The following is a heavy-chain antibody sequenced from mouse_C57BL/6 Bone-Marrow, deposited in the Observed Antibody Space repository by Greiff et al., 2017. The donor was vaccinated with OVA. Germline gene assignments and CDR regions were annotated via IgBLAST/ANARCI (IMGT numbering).Heavy chain of an antibody. Sequence: VQLQQSGPVLVKPGASVKMSCKASGYTFTDYYMNWVKQSHGKSLEWIGVINPYNGGTSYNQKFKGKATLTVDKSSSTAYMELNSLTSEDSAVYYCARGLRPSWFAYWGQGTLVTVSA. V-gene: IGHV1-19*01. CDR2: INPYNGGT. CDR3: ARGLRPSWFAY. D-gene: IGHD3-2*02. CDR1: GYTFTDYY. J-gene: IGHJ3*01.